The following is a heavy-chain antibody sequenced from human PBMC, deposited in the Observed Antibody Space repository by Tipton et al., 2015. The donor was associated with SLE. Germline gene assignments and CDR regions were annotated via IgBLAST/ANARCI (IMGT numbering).Heavy chain of an antibody. D-gene: IGHD2-8*01. CDR3: ARLNFCTNDVCQYAFDI. J-gene: IGHJ3*02. CDR1: GDSISNYY. V-gene: IGHV4-59*07. CDR2: IYYSGNT. Sequence: TLSLTCTVSGDSISNYYWSWIRQTPGKGLEWIGYIYYSGNTNYNPSLKSRVTISIHTSKNQFSLNLTSVTPADTAIYYCARLNFCTNDVCQYAFDIWGQGTMVTVSS.